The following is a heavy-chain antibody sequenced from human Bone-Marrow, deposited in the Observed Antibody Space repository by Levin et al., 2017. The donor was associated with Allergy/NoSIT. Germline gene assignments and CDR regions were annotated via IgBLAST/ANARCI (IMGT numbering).Heavy chain of an antibody. J-gene: IGHJ3*02. CDR2: ISWNSGSI. Sequence: GGSLRLSCAASGFTFDDYAMHWVRQAPGKGLEWVSGISWNSGSIGYADSVKGRFTISRDNAKNSLYLQMNSLRAEDTALYYCAKGDIVVVVAATRPGAFDIWGQGTMVTVSS. D-gene: IGHD2-15*01. CDR1: GFTFDDYA. V-gene: IGHV3-9*01. CDR3: AKGDIVVVVAATRPGAFDI.